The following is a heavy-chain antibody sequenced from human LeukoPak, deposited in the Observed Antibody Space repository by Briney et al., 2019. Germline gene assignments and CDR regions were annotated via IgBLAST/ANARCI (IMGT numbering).Heavy chain of an antibody. CDR3: AKEITCSYETSGYYSDY. J-gene: IGHJ4*02. V-gene: IGHV3-30*02. CDR1: GFTFSGYG. Sequence: GGSLRLSCAASGFTFSGYGMHWVRQAPGKGLEWVAFIRYDGSNNYYTDSVKGRFTISRDNSKNTLYLQMNSLRVEDMAVYYCAKEITCSYETSGYYSDYWGQGTLVTVSS. CDR2: IRYDGSNN. D-gene: IGHD3-22*01.